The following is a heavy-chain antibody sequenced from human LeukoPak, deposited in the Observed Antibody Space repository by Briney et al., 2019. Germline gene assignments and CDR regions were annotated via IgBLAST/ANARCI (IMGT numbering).Heavy chain of an antibody. Sequence: GGSLRLSCAASGFTFSSYGMSWVRQAPGKGLEWVSAISGSGGSTYYADSVKGRFTISRDNSKNTLYLQMNGLRAEDTAVYYCANWVGLLRDYWGQGTLVTVSS. V-gene: IGHV3-23*01. D-gene: IGHD3-22*01. CDR1: GFTFSSYG. CDR3: ANWVGLLRDY. CDR2: ISGSGGST. J-gene: IGHJ4*02.